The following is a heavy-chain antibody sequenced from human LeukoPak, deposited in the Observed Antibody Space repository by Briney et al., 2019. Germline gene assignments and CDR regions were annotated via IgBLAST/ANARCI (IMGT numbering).Heavy chain of an antibody. CDR1: GYTFTSYG. D-gene: IGHD3-10*01. Sequence: XGYTFTSYGISWVRQAPGQGLEWMGWISAYNGNTNYAQKLQGRVTMTTDTSTSTAYMELRSLRSDDTAVYYCARGGFGELLYAFDIWGQGTMVTVSS. CDR2: ISAYNGNT. CDR3: ARGGFGELLYAFDI. V-gene: IGHV1-18*04. J-gene: IGHJ3*02.